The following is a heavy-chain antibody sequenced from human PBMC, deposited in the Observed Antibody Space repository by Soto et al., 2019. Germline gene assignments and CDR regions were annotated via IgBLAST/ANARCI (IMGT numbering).Heavy chain of an antibody. CDR2: IIPILGIA. CDR1: GYSFNRYW. J-gene: IGHJ6*02. Sequence: PGESLKISCTGSGYSFNRYWISWVRQAPGQGLEWMGRIIPILGIANYAQKFQGRVTITADKSTSTAYMELSSLRSEDTAVYYWASGYYGSGSYYYYYYYGMDVWGQGTTVTVSS. CDR3: ASGYYGSGSYYYYYYYGMDV. D-gene: IGHD3-10*01. V-gene: IGHV1-69*02.